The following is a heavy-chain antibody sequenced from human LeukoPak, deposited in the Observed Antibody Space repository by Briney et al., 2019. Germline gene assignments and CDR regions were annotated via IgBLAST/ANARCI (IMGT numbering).Heavy chain of an antibody. D-gene: IGHD3-10*01. J-gene: IGHJ5*02. CDR1: GFTFSDYY. Sequence: KPGGSLRLSCAASGFTFSDYYMNWVRQAPGKGLEWVSSISSSSTIYYADSVKGRFTISRDNAKNSLHLQMNSLRAEDTAVYYCARDANMYYYGSGRQKNWFDPWGQGTLVTVSS. CDR2: ISSSSTI. CDR3: ARDANMYYYGSGRQKNWFDP. V-gene: IGHV3-69-1*02.